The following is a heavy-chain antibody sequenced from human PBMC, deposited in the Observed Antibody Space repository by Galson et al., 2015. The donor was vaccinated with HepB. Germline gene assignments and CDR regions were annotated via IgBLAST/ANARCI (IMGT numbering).Heavy chain of an antibody. CDR2: IYGDGRT. V-gene: IGHV3-53*01. D-gene: IGHD3-10*01. CDR3: ARVPGEGY. CDR1: GFTVSSNY. Sequence: SLRLSCAASGFTVSSNYMTWVRQAPGKGLEWVSIIYGDGRTYYADSMKGRFTISRDNSKNTVYLQMSSLRAEDTAVYYCARVPGEGYWGQGTLVTVSS. J-gene: IGHJ4*02.